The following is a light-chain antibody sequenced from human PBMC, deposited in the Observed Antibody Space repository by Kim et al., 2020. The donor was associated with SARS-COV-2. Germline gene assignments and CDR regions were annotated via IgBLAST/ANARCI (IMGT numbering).Light chain of an antibody. CDR1: SLRTYY. CDR2: GKD. J-gene: IGLJ2*01. Sequence: SSELTQDPAVSVALGQTVRITCQGDSLRTYYATWYQQKSGQAPVLVFYGKDNRPSGIPDRFSGSSSGNIASLTITGAQAADEADYYCKSRDSRGKVVFGGGTKVTVL. CDR3: KSRDSRGKVV. V-gene: IGLV3-19*01.